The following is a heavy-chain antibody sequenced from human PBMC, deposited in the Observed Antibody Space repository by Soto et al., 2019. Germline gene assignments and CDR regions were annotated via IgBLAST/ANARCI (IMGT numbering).Heavy chain of an antibody. CDR2: ISSSGGDT. CDR3: AKHHGYTVYVLGYYFEH. Sequence: EVQLLESGGGWVPPGGSLRSYCAASGFAFSTYAMSWVRQAPGNGLEWVSGISSSGGDTFYADSVKGRLTISRDNSKKTLWLQLPSLRAEDTARYSCAKHHGYTVYVLGYYFEHWGQGCLGTVSS. D-gene: IGHD5-12*01. V-gene: IGHV3-23*01. CDR1: GFAFSTYA. J-gene: IGHJ4*02.